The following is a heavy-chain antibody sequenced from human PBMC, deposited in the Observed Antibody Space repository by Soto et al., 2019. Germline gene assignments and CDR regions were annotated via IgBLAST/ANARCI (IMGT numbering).Heavy chain of an antibody. CDR1: GDSVSINSAA. CDR2: TYYRSKWYN. CDR3: ARDIVVVTRTGGFDP. Sequence: SQTLSLTCAISGDSVSINSAAWNLIRQSPSRGLEWLGRTYYRSKWYNDYAVSVKSRITINPDTPKDQFSLQLNSVTPGDTAVYYCARDIVVVTRTGGFDPWGQGTLVTVSS. V-gene: IGHV6-1*01. D-gene: IGHD2-15*01. J-gene: IGHJ5*02.